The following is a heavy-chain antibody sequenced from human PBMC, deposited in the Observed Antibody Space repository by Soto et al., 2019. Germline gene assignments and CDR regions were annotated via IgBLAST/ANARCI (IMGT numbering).Heavy chain of an antibody. CDR3: TPTYYDFWSGYIRGMDV. D-gene: IGHD3-3*01. CDR1: GFTFSNAW. J-gene: IGHJ6*04. CDR2: IKSKTDGGTT. Sequence: PGGSLRLSCAASGFTFSNAWMSWVRQAPGKGLEWVGRIKSKTDGGTTDYAAPVKGRFTISRDDSKNTLYLQMNSLKTEDTAVYYCTPTYYDFWSGYIRGMDVWGKGTTVTVAS. V-gene: IGHV3-15*01.